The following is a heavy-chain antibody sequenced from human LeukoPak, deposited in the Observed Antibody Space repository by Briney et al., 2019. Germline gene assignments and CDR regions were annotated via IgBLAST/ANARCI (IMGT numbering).Heavy chain of an antibody. CDR1: GFTFSSYA. J-gene: IGHJ3*02. D-gene: IGHD3-22*01. CDR2: ISYDGSNK. V-gene: IGHV3-30-3*01. Sequence: GGSLRLSCAASGFTFSSYAMHWVRQAPGKGLEWVAVISYDGSNKYYADSVKGRFTISRDNSKNTLYLQMNSLRAEDTAVYYCASKSKASSGYYIGDAFDIWGQGTMVTVSS. CDR3: ASKSKASSGYYIGDAFDI.